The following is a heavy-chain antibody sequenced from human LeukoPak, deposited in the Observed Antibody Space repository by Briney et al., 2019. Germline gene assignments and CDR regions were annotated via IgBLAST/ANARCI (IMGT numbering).Heavy chain of an antibody. CDR2: ISWNSGSI. Sequence: GGSLRLSCAASGFTFDDYAMHWVRQAPGKGLEWVSGISWNSGSIGYADSVKGRFNISRDNAKNSLYLQMNSLRAEDMALYYCAKHISAMVFLAFDIWGQGTMVTVSS. D-gene: IGHD5-18*01. J-gene: IGHJ3*02. CDR3: AKHISAMVFLAFDI. CDR1: GFTFDDYA. V-gene: IGHV3-9*03.